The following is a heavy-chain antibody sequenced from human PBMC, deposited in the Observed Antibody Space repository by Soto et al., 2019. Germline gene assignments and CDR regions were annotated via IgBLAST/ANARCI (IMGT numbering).Heavy chain of an antibody. D-gene: IGHD6-19*01. V-gene: IGHV3-30-3*01. CDR3: ARGASITVAGTSLDY. CDR2: ISFDGSSK. CDR1: GFTFSSHS. Sequence: QVQLVESGGGVAQTGRSLRLSCAASGFTFSSHSMHWVRQAPGKGLEWVAFISFDGSSKYYADSVKGRFTISRDNSKNTPYLQMNSLRAEDTAVYDCARGASITVAGTSLDYWGQGTLVTVSS. J-gene: IGHJ4*02.